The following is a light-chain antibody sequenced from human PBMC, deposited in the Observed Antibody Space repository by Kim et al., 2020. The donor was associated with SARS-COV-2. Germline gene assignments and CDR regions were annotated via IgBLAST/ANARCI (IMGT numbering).Light chain of an antibody. CDR1: QSISSY. CDR2: AAS. Sequence: SASVGDRVTITCRASQSISSYLNWYQQKPGKAPKLLIYAASSLQSGVPSRFSGSGSGTDFTLTISSLQPEDFATYYCQQTYSMFRTFGQGTKLEI. V-gene: IGKV1-39*01. CDR3: QQTYSMFRT. J-gene: IGKJ2*01.